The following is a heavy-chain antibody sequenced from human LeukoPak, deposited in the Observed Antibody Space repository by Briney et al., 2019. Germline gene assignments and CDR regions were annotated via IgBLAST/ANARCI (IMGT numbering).Heavy chain of an antibody. CDR3: ATAVLRYFDWLLALDY. Sequence: ASVKVSCKASEYTFTGYYMQWVRQAPGQGLEWMGRINPNSGGTNYAQKFQGRVTMTEDTSTDTAYMELSSLRSEDTAVYYCATAVLRYFDWLLALDYWGQGTLVTVSS. CDR2: INPNSGGT. CDR1: EYTFTGYY. J-gene: IGHJ4*02. D-gene: IGHD3-9*01. V-gene: IGHV1-2*06.